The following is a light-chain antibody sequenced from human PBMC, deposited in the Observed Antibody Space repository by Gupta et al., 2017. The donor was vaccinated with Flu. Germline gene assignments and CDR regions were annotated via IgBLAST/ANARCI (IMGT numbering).Light chain of an antibody. Sequence: QSVLTQPPSVSGAPGQRVTISCTGRSSNIGAGYDVHWYQQLPGTAPKLPIYGNSNRPSGVPDRFSGSKSGTSASLAITGLQAEDEADYYCQSYDSSLSALWVFGGGTKLTV. CDR1: SSNIGAGYD. J-gene: IGLJ3*02. V-gene: IGLV1-40*01. CDR3: QSYDSSLSALWV. CDR2: GNS.